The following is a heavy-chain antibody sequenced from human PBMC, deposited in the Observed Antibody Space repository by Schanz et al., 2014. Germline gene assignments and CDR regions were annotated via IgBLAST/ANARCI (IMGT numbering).Heavy chain of an antibody. CDR2: ISYDGSNK. CDR1: GFTLSSYA. D-gene: IGHD5-12*01. J-gene: IGHJ4*02. CDR3: ARGIGGYGANNYFDY. Sequence: QVQLVESGGGVVQPGRSLRLSCAAYGFTLSSYAMHWVRQAPGKGLEWVAVISYDGSNKYYADSVKGRFTISRDNSKNTLYLHMNTLRSEDTAVYYCARGIGGYGANNYFDYGGQGTLVTVSS. V-gene: IGHV3-30-3*01.